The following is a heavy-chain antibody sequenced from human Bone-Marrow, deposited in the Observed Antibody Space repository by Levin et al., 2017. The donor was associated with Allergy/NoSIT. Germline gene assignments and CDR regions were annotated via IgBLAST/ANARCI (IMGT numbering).Heavy chain of an antibody. D-gene: IGHD3-3*01. J-gene: IGHJ5*02. Sequence: PGGSLRLSCAASGFTFSSYGMHWVRQAPGKGLEWVAVISSEGSNKYYGDSVKGRFTISRDNTKNTPYLQMNSLRPEDTAVYYCAKGSTMSKSGWFDPWGQGSLVTVSS. CDR3: AKGSTMSKSGWFDP. CDR1: GFTFSSYG. V-gene: IGHV3-30*18. CDR2: ISSEGSNK.